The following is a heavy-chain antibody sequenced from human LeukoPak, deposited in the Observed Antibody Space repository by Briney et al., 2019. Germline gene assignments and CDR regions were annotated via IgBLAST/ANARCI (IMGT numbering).Heavy chain of an antibody. CDR2: IYTSGST. D-gene: IGHD3-9*01. Sequence: SETLSLTCTVSGGSISSASYYWSWIRQPAGKGLEWIGRIYTSGSTNYNPSLKSRVTISVDTSKNQFSLKLSSVTAADMAVYYCAREVSDYDILTGWIDYWGQGTLVSVSS. CDR3: AREVSDYDILTGWIDY. CDR1: GGSISSASYY. V-gene: IGHV4-61*02. J-gene: IGHJ4*02.